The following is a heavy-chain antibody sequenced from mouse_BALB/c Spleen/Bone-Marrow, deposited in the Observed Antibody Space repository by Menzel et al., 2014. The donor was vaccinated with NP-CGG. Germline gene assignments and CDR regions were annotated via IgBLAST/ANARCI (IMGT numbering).Heavy chain of an antibody. J-gene: IGHJ4*01. V-gene: IGHV14-3*02. D-gene: IGHD4-1*01. CDR3: ARWEYYAMDY. CDR1: GFNIKDTY. CDR2: IDPANGNT. Sequence: VQLQQSGEELVKQGASVKLSCTASGFNIKDTYMHWVKQRPEQGLEWIGRIDPANGNTKYDPKFQGKATITADTSSNTAYLQLSSLTSEDTAVYYCARWEYYAMDYWGQGTSVTVSS.